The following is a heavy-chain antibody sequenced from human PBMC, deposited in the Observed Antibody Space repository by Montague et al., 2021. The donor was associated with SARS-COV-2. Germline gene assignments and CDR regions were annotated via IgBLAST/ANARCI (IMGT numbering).Heavy chain of an antibody. CDR3: ARGPHYDILTSYYKDGMDV. J-gene: IGHJ6*02. CDR1: GGSISRYS. Sequence: SETLSLTCTVSGGSISRYSWTWIRQPPGKGLEWIGYIYNSGSTNYNPSLKSRVTISVDTSKNQFSLKLSSVTAADTAVYYCARGPHYDILTSYYKDGMDVWGQGTTVTVSS. D-gene: IGHD3-9*01. CDR2: IYNSGST. V-gene: IGHV4-59*08.